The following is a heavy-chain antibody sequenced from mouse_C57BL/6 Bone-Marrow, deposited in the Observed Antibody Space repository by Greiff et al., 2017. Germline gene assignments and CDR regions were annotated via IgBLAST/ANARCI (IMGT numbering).Heavy chain of an antibody. V-gene: IGHV5-9-1*02. D-gene: IGHD1-1*01. CDR1: GFTFSSYA. CDR2: ISSGGDYI. CDR3: TRDSPLYYGSSYWYFDV. Sequence: EVKLVESGEGLVKPGGSLKLSCAASGFTFSSYAMSWVRQTPEKRLEWVAYISSGGDYIYYADTVKGRFTISRDNARNTLYLQMSSLKSEDTAMYYCTRDSPLYYGSSYWYFDVWGTGTTVTVSS. J-gene: IGHJ1*03.